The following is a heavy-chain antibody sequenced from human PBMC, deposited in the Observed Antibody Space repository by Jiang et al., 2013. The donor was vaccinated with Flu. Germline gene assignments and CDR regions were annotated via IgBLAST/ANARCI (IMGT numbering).Heavy chain of an antibody. V-gene: IGHV5-10-1*01. CDR1: GYKFSSYW. Sequence: GAEVKKPGESLRISCKGSGYKFSSYWISWVRQMPGKGLEWMGRIDPSDSYTNYSPSFQGQVTISADKSISTAYLQWSSLKASDTAMYYCARMGPIPAAGTIAWFDPWGQGTLVTVSS. J-gene: IGHJ5*02. D-gene: IGHD6-13*01. CDR2: IDPSDSYT. CDR3: ARMGPIPAAGTIAWFDP.